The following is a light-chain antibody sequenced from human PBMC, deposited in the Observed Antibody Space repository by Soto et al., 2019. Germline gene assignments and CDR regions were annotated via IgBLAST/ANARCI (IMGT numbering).Light chain of an antibody. CDR3: QTWGTGIRV. CDR2: LNSDGSH. CDR1: SGHSSYA. J-gene: IGLJ3*02. Sequence: QLVLTQSPCASASLGASDKLTYTLSSGHSSYAIAWHQQQPEKGPRYLMKLNSDGSHSKGDGIPDRFSGSSSGAERYLTISSLQSEDEADYYCQTWGTGIRVFGGGTKLTVL. V-gene: IGLV4-69*01.